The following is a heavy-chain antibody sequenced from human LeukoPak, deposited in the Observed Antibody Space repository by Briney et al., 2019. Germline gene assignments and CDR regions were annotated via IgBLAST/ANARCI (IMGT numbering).Heavy chain of an antibody. CDR3: ARPDSSGYWYFDL. CDR1: GFTFSSYW. CDR2: INSDGSST. V-gene: IGHV3-74*01. D-gene: IGHD6-19*01. Sequence: PGGSLRLSCAASGFTFSSYWMHWVRQAPGKGLVWVSRINSDGSSTSYADSVKGRFTISRDNAKNTLCLQMNSLRAEDTAVYYCARPDSSGYWYFDLWGRGTLVTVSS. J-gene: IGHJ2*01.